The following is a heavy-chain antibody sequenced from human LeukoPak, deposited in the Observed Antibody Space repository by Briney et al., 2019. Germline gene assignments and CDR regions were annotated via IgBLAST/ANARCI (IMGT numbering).Heavy chain of an antibody. V-gene: IGHV4-31*03. J-gene: IGHJ6*02. D-gene: IGHD2-15*01. CDR1: GDSINNGGYY. Sequence: SETLSLTCTVSGDSINNGGYYWNWIRQHPGKGLEWIGYIYYSGSTYYNPSLQSRLTISVDTSKNQFSLYLTSVTAADTAVYFCARGGCSGAGCPSYYYYYGMDVWGQGTTVTVSS. CDR3: ARGGCSGAGCPSYYYYYGMDV. CDR2: IYYSGST.